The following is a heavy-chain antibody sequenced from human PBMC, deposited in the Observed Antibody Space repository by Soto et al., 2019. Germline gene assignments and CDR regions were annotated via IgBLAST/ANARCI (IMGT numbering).Heavy chain of an antibody. D-gene: IGHD6-13*01. CDR1: GFTFCEYA. J-gene: IGHJ5*02. CDR2: IDFDSSPI. Sequence: GSLRLSCAGSGFTFCEYAMTWVRQAPGKGLEWLSYIDFDSSPIRYADSVMGRFTVSRDNAKDSLYLQMNSLRPEDTAIYYCARGLGSSWFFLWGPGTLVTVSS. CDR3: ARGLGSSWFFL. V-gene: IGHV3-48*01.